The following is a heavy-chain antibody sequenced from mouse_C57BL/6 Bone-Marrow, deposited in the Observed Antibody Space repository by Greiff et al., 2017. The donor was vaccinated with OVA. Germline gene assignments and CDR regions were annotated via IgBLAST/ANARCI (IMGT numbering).Heavy chain of an antibody. CDR3: AREIYDGYFDY. Sequence: VQLQQSGTELVKPGASVKLSCKASGYTFTSYWMHWVKQRPGQGLEWIGNINPSNGGTNYNEKFKSKATLTVDKSSSTAYMPLSSLTSEDSAVYYCAREIYDGYFDYWGQGTTLTVSS. CDR1: GYTFTSYW. D-gene: IGHD2-3*01. CDR2: INPSNGGT. V-gene: IGHV1-53*01. J-gene: IGHJ2*01.